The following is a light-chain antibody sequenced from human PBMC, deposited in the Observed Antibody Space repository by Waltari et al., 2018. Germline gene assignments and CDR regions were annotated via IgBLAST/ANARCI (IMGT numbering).Light chain of an antibody. J-gene: IGLJ3*02. CDR3: AAWDDSLSNWV. CDR1: SSNIGPNT. V-gene: IGLV1-44*01. CDR2: TNN. Sequence: QSVVTQPPSASGTPGQRVTISCSVRSSNIGPNTVTWYQQFPGTAPRLLIYTNNQRPSGVPDRFSGSKSGTSASLAISGLQSEDEADYYCAAWDDSLSNWVFGGGTKVTVL.